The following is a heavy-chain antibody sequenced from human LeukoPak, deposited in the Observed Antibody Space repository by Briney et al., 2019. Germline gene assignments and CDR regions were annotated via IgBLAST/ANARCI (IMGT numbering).Heavy chain of an antibody. CDR2: ISSDGRNT. J-gene: IGHJ6*03. CDR1: GFTFSTYW. V-gene: IGHV3-74*01. D-gene: IGHD7-27*01. CDR3: AREWALPGAYYMDV. Sequence: PGGSLRLSCAASGFTFSTYWMHWVRQAPGKGLVWVSRISSDGRNTIYADPVKGRFTISRDSANNTLFLQMNSLRGDDTAVYYCAREWALPGAYYMDVWGKGTTVTVSS.